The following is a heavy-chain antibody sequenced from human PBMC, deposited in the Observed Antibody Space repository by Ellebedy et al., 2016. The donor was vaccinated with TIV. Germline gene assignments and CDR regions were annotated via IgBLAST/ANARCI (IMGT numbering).Heavy chain of an antibody. CDR3: ARGIMVRGVNFDY. V-gene: IGHV4-59*01. CDR1: GGSISSYY. Sequence: MPSETLSLTCTVSGGSISSYYWSWIRQPPGKGLEWIGYIYYSGSTNYNPSLKSRVTISVDTSKNQFSLKLSSVTAADTAVYYCARGIMVRGVNFDYWGQGTLVTVSS. J-gene: IGHJ4*02. D-gene: IGHD3-10*01. CDR2: IYYSGST.